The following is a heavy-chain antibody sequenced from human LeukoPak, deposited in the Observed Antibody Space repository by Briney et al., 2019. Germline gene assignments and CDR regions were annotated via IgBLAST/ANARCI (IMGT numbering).Heavy chain of an antibody. CDR3: AKDRTVGYYDSSGLLDY. CDR2: ISGSGGST. CDR1: GFTFSSYA. V-gene: IGHV3-23*01. D-gene: IGHD3-22*01. J-gene: IGHJ4*02. Sequence: GGSLRLSCAASGFTFSSYAMSWVRQAPGKGLEWVSAISGSGGSTYYADSVKGRFTTSRDNSKNTLYLQMNSLRAEDTAVYYCAKDRTVGYYDSSGLLDYWGQGTLVTVSS.